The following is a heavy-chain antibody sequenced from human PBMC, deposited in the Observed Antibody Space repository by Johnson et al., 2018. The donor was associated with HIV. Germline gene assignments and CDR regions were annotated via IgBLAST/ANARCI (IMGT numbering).Heavy chain of an antibody. CDR2: ISWNSGSI. CDR3: AGAPLRHDAFDI. Sequence: VQLVESGGGVVRPGGSLRLSCAASGFTFDDYAMHWVRQAPGKGLEWVSGISWNSGSIGYADSVKGRFTISRDNAKNSLYLQMNSLRAEDTAVYYCAGAPLRHDAFDIWGQGTMVTVSS. CDR1: GFTFDDYA. V-gene: IGHV3-9*01. J-gene: IGHJ3*02. D-gene: IGHD4-17*01.